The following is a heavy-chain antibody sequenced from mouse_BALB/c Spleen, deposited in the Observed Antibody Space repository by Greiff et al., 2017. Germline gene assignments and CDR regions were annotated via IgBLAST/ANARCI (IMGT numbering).Heavy chain of an antibody. CDR2: IWGGGST. CDR3: ARNWGDYYGSSYEGFAY. CDR1: GFSLSRYS. J-gene: IGHJ3*01. V-gene: IGHV2-6-4*01. Sequence: VQVVESGPGLVAPSQSLSITCTVSGFSLSRYSVHWVRQPPGKGLEWLGMIWGGGSTDYNSALKSRLSISKDNSKSQVFLKMNSLQTDDTAMYYCARNWGDYYGSSYEGFAYWGQGTLVTVSA. D-gene: IGHD1-1*01.